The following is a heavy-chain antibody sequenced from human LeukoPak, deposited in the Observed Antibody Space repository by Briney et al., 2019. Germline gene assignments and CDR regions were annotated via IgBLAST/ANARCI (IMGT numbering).Heavy chain of an antibody. V-gene: IGHV4-34*01. CDR1: GGSFSGYY. J-gene: IGHJ6*03. CDR2: INHSGST. Sequence: PSETLSLTCAVYGGSFSGYYWRWLRQPPGKGLEWIGEINHSGSTNYNPSLKSRVTISVDTSKNQFSLKLSSVTAADTAVYYCARAVVVPAATYYYYYMDVWGKGTTVTVSS. CDR3: ARAVVVPAATYYYYYMDV. D-gene: IGHD2-2*01.